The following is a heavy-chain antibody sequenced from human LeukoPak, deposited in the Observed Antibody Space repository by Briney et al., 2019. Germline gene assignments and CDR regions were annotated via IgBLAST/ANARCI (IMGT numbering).Heavy chain of an antibody. CDR1: GGSFSSGSYY. D-gene: IGHD3-10*01. CDR3: ARGSRRFDY. CDR2: IYYSGST. J-gene: IGHJ4*02. Sequence: SETLSLTCTVSGGSFSSGSYYWSWLRPPPGKGLKWIGYIYYSGSTNYNPSLKSRVTISVDTSKNQFSLKLSSVTAADTAVYYCARGSRRFDYWGQGTLVTVSS. V-gene: IGHV4-61*01.